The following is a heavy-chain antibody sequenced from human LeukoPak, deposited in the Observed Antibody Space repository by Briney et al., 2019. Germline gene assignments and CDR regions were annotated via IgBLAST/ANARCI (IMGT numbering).Heavy chain of an antibody. V-gene: IGHV4-59*01. J-gene: IGHJ4*02. D-gene: IGHD2-2*01. CDR2: IYYSGST. Sequence: SETLSLTCTVSGGSISSNYWSWIRQPPGKGLEWIGYIYYSGSTNYNPSLKSRVTISVDTSKNQFSLKLSSVTAADTAVYYCARASYCSSTSGYGSLFFDYWGQGTLVTVSS. CDR1: GGSISSNY. CDR3: ARASYCSSTSGYGSLFFDY.